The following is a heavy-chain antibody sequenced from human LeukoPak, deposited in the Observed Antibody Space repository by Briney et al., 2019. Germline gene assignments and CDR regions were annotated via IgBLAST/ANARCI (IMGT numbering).Heavy chain of an antibody. J-gene: IGHJ4*02. Sequence: GGSLRLSCAASVFTVSSNYMSWVRQAPGKGLEWVSVIYSGGSTYYADSVKGRFTISRDNSKNTLYLQMNSLRAEDTAVYYCAREGPYYFDYWGQGTLVTVSS. V-gene: IGHV3-53*01. CDR2: IYSGGST. CDR3: AREGPYYFDY. CDR1: VFTVSSNY.